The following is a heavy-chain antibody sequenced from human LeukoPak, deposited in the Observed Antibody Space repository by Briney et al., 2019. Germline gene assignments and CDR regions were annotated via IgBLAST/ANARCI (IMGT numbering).Heavy chain of an antibody. CDR3: ARRRVTSHNWSDP. J-gene: IGHJ5*02. D-gene: IGHD4-17*01. Sequence: ASVKVSCKASGYTFTSYDINWVRQATGQGLEWMGWMNPNSGNTGYAQKFQGRVTMTRNTSISTAYMELSSLRSEDTAVYYCARRRVTSHNWSDPWGQGTLVTVSS. V-gene: IGHV1-8*01. CDR1: GYTFTSYD. CDR2: MNPNSGNT.